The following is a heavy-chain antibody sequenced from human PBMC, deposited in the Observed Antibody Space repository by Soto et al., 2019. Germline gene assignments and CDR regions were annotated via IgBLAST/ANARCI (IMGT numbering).Heavy chain of an antibody. V-gene: IGHV1-18*01. CDR1: GYTFTSYG. Sequence: ASVKVSCKASGYTFTSYGISWVRQAPGQGLEWMGWISAYNGNTNYAQKLQGSVTMTTDTSTSTAYMELRSLRSDDTAVYYCARDSRDYDFWSGTDAFDIWGQGTMVTVSS. J-gene: IGHJ3*02. CDR2: ISAYNGNT. D-gene: IGHD3-3*01. CDR3: ARDSRDYDFWSGTDAFDI.